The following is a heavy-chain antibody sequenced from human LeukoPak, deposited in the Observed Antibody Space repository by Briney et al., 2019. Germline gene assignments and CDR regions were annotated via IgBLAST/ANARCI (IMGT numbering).Heavy chain of an antibody. D-gene: IGHD6-19*01. CDR2: INWNGGST. CDR1: GFTFSTYW. V-gene: IGHV3-20*04. Sequence: GGSLRLSCAASGFTFSTYWMSWVRQAPGKGLEWVSGINWNGGSTGYADSVKGRFTISRDNAKNSLYLQMNSLRAEDTALYYCARDFLSSGWYGVDIDYWGQGTLVTVSS. CDR3: ARDFLSSGWYGVDIDY. J-gene: IGHJ4*02.